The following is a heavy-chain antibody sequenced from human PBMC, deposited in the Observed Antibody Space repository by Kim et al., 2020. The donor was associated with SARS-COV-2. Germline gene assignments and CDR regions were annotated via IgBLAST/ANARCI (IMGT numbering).Heavy chain of an antibody. D-gene: IGHD3-22*01. Sequence: GGSLRPSCAATGFTVSSNYMIWVRQAPGKGLEWVSVIYSGGSTYYADSVKGRFTISRDNSKNTLYLQMNSLRAEDTAVYYCASPYDSSAFDIWGQGTMVTVSS. J-gene: IGHJ3*02. CDR1: GFTVSSNY. CDR3: ASPYDSSAFDI. V-gene: IGHV3-66*01. CDR2: IYSGGST.